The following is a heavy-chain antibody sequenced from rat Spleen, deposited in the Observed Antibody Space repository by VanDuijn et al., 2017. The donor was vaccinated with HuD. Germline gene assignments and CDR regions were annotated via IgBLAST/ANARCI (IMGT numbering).Heavy chain of an antibody. J-gene: IGHJ2*01. CDR2: ITNTGGST. Sequence: EVQLVESGGGLVQPGRSLKLSCVASGFTFNNYWMTWIRQAPGKGLEWVASITNTGGSTYYPDSVKGRFTISRDNAKSTLYLQMNSLRSEDTATYYCTTLDYYSTPFDYWGQGVMVTVSS. V-gene: IGHV5-31*01. CDR3: TTLDYYSTPFDY. D-gene: IGHD1-2*01. CDR1: GFTFNNYW.